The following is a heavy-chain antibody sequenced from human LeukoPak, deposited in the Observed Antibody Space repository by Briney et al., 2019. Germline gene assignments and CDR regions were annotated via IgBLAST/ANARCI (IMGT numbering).Heavy chain of an antibody. D-gene: IGHD3-9*01. V-gene: IGHV4-59*01. CDR1: GGSISSYY. Sequence: PSETLSLTCTVSGGSISSYYWSWIRQPPGKGLEWIGYIYYSGGTNYNPSLKSRVTISVDTSKNQFSLKLSSVTAADTAVYYCARRDDILTPFDYWGQGTLVTVSS. CDR3: ARRDDILTPFDY. CDR2: IYYSGGT. J-gene: IGHJ4*02.